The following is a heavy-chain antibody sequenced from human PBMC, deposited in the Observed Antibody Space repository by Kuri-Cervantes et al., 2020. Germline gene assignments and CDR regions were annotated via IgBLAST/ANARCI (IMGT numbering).Heavy chain of an antibody. CDR2: INHGGSI. CDR3: AREEAALFDY. Sequence: SETLSLTCAVYLGSFSGHYWTWIRQPPGKGLEWVGEINHGGSINYNPSLKSRVTISVNTSKNQFSLKLSSVTAADTAVYYCAREEAALFDYWGQGTLVTVSS. V-gene: IGHV4-34*01. CDR1: LGSFSGHY. J-gene: IGHJ4*02.